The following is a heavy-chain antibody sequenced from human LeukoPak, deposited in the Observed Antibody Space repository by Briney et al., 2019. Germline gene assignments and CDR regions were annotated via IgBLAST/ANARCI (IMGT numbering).Heavy chain of an antibody. J-gene: IGHJ4*02. CDR3: ARGTSIAASRPHFDY. V-gene: IGHV4-39*07. Sequence: PSETLSLTCSVSGGSISSSSYYWGWIRQPPGKGLEWIGNRYYDGSTYYNPSLKSRVTISVDTSKNQFSLKLSSVTAADTAVYYCARGTSIAASRPHFDYWGQGTLVTVSS. CDR1: GGSISSSSYY. D-gene: IGHD6-6*01. CDR2: RYYDGST.